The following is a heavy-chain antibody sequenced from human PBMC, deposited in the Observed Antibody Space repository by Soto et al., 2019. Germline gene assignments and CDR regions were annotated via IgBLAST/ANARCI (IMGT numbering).Heavy chain of an antibody. Sequence: SETLSLTCAVYGGSFSGYYWSWIRQPPGKGLEWIGEVNHSGSTNYNPSLKSRVTISVDTSKNQLSLKLSSVTAADTAVYYCASNKGPYYYYMDVWGKGTTVTVSS. CDR1: GGSFSGYY. CDR2: VNHSGST. CDR3: ASNKGPYYYYMDV. V-gene: IGHV4-34*01. J-gene: IGHJ6*03.